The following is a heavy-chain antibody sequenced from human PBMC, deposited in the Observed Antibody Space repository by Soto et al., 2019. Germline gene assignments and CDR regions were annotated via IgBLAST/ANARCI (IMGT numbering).Heavy chain of an antibody. CDR1: GYTFTGYY. CDR2: INPNSGGT. V-gene: IGHV1-2*02. D-gene: IGHD5-12*01. J-gene: IGHJ6*02. Sequence: ASVKVSCKASGYTFTGYYMHWLRQAPGQGLEWMGWINPNSGGTNYAQKFQGRVTMTRDTSISTAYMELSRLRSDDTAVYYCARGQEMATITNYYYYGMDVWGQGTTVTVSS. CDR3: ARGQEMATITNYYYYGMDV.